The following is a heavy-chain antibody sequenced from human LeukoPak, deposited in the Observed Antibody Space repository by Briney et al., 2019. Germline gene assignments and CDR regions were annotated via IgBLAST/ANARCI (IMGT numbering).Heavy chain of an antibody. V-gene: IGHV4-4*07. CDR1: GGSISSYY. J-gene: IGHJ5*02. CDR2: IYTSGST. Sequence: SETLSLTCTISGGSISSYYWSWIRQPAGKGLEWIGHIYTSGSTNYNPSLKSRVTMSVDTSKNQFSLKLSSVTAADTAVYYCARDPYSSSSWFDPWGQGTLVTVSS. D-gene: IGHD6-13*01. CDR3: ARDPYSSSSWFDP.